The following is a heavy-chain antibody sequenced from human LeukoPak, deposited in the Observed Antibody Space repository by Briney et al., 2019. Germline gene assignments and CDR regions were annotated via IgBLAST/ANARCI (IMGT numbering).Heavy chain of an antibody. Sequence: SETLSLTCTASGGSVSSSSYYWSWIRQPPGKGLEWIGYIFYSGSTNYNPSLKSRVTISVDTSKNQFSLKLSSVTAADTAVYYCARVGSYYDAFDIWGQGTMVTVSS. D-gene: IGHD2-8*01. CDR1: GGSVSSSSYY. CDR2: IFYSGST. CDR3: ARVGSYYDAFDI. V-gene: IGHV4-61*01. J-gene: IGHJ3*02.